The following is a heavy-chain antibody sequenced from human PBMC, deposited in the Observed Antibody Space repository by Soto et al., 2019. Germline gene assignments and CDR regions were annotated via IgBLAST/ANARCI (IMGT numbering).Heavy chain of an antibody. V-gene: IGHV4-61*01. CDR2: IYYSGST. D-gene: IGHD3-22*01. CDR3: ASTYYYDSTGPYYFDY. CDR1: GGSVSSGSYY. J-gene: IGHJ4*02. Sequence: SETLSLTCTVSGGSVSSGSYYWSWIRQPPGKGLEWIGYIYYSGSTNYNPSLKSRVTISVDTSKNQFSLKLSSVTAADTAVYYCASTYYYDSTGPYYFDYWGQGTLVTVSS.